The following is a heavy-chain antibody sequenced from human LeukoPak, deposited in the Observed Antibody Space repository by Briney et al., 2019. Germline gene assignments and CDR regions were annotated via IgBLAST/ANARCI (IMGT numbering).Heavy chain of an antibody. CDR1: GYSFSNYW. J-gene: IGHJ4*02. V-gene: IGHV5-51*01. CDR2: IYPGDSDT. CDR3: AASTYGSGSYVGFDS. Sequence: GESLKISCKGSGYSFSNYWIGWVRQMPGKGLEWMGIIYPGDSDTRYSPSFQGRVTISVVKSISTAYLQWSSLKASDTAMYYCAASTYGSGSYVGFDSWGQGTLVTVSS. D-gene: IGHD3-10*01.